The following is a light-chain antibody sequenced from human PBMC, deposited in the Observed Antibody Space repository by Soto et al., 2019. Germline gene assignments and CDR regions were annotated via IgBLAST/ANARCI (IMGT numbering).Light chain of an antibody. CDR3: QAWDSSTYV. CDR2: QDD. CDR1: KLGDNY. J-gene: IGLJ1*01. V-gene: IGLV3-1*01. Sequence: SYELTQPPSVSVSPGQTATITCSGDKLGDNYACWYQQKTGRSPVLVIYQDDKRPSGIPDRFSGSNSGNTATLTISGTQAIDGADYYCQAWDSSTYVFGTGTKVTVL.